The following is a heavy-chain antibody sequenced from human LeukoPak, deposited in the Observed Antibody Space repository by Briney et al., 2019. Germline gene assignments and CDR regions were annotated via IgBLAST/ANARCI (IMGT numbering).Heavy chain of an antibody. V-gene: IGHV4-61*02. D-gene: IGHD3-3*01. J-gene: IGHJ5*02. Sequence: SQTPSLTCTVSGGSISSGDYYWSWIRQPPGKGLEWIGRIYTSGSTNYNPSLKSRVTISVDTSKNQFSLKLSSVTAADTAVYYCARGGGNYDFWSGSLPHWFDPWGQGTLVTVSS. CDR2: IYTSGST. CDR1: GGSISSGDYY. CDR3: ARGGGNYDFWSGSLPHWFDP.